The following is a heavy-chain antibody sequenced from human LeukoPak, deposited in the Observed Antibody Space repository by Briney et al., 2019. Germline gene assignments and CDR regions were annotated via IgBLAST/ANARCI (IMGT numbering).Heavy chain of an antibody. Sequence: GGSLRLSCAASGFTFSNNWMHWVRQAPGKGLVWVSRINSDGRTTTYADSVKGRITISRDNAKNTLYLQMNSLRAEDTAVYYCAMIKEGWGQGTLVTVSS. V-gene: IGHV3-74*01. D-gene: IGHD3-22*01. CDR3: AMIKEG. CDR1: GFTFSNNW. CDR2: INSDGRTT. J-gene: IGHJ4*02.